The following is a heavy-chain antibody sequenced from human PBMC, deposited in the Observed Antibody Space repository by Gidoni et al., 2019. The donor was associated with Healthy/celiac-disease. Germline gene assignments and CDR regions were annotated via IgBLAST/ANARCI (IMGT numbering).Heavy chain of an antibody. CDR1: GYTFTGYY. V-gene: IGHV1-2*02. D-gene: IGHD2-2*01. Sequence: QVQLVQSGAEVKKPGASVKVSCKASGYTFTGYYMHWVRQAPGQGLEWMGWINHNSGGTNYAQKFQGRVTMTRDTSISTAYMELSRLRSDDTAVYYCAREVVPAPYYYYYMDVWGKGTTVTVSS. CDR3: AREVVPAPYYYYYMDV. CDR2: INHNSGGT. J-gene: IGHJ6*03.